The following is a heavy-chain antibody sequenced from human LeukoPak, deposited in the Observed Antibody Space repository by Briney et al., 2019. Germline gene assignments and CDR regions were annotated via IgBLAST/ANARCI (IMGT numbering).Heavy chain of an antibody. CDR1: GLTFSDYY. CDR2: INQDGSEK. J-gene: IGHJ4*02. Sequence: GGSLRLSCAASGLTFSDYYMSWIGQAPGKGLEWVANINQDGSEKCYVDSVRGRFTISRNNAKNSLYLQMNSLRAEDTAVYYCAISSPVATVGYWGQGTLVTVSS. D-gene: IGHD4-23*01. V-gene: IGHV3-7*01. CDR3: AISSPVATVGY.